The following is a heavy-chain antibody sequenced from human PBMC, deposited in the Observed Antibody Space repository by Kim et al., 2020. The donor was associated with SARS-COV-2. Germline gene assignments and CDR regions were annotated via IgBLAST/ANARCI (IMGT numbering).Heavy chain of an antibody. CDR1: GFSFKNHA. V-gene: IGHV3-23*01. J-gene: IGHJ5*01. Sequence: GGSLRLSCAASGFSFKNHAMRWARQAPGKGPEWVSVISGSGTWPAYGDSVRGRFTISRDNSKNTLYLQMNNLRVEDTAIYFCARAGGHDTGWSWLDFWGQGTLVAVS. CDR2: ISGSGTWP. CDR3: ARAGGHDTGWSWLDF. D-gene: IGHD6-19*01.